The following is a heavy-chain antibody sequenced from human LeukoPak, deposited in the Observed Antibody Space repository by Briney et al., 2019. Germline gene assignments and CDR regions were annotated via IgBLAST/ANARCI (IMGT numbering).Heavy chain of an antibody. CDR1: GFTFTSSA. Sequence: ASVKVSCKASGFTFTSSAVHWVRQAPGQGLEWMGWINLNNGGTNYAQMFQGWVTMTRDTSITTAYMELSRLRSDDTAVYYCARDSATVTTPYFDYWGQGTLVTVSS. CDR3: ARDSATVTTPYFDY. CDR2: INLNNGGT. J-gene: IGHJ4*02. D-gene: IGHD4-17*01. V-gene: IGHV1-2*04.